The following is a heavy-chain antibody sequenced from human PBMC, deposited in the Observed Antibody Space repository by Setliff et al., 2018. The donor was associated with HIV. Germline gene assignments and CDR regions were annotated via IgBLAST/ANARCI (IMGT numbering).Heavy chain of an antibody. CDR2: IIPMFHRT. V-gene: IGHV1-69*05. J-gene: IGHJ4*03. CDR1: GGTLSNYA. CDR3: ARGRMAAAGMFIPRALDY. D-gene: IGHD6-13*01. Sequence: ASVKVSCKASGGTLSNYAVNWVRQAPGGGLEWMGEIIPMFHRTQYAQRFQGRVTFTTGESTNIAYMDMSSLRSDDTGIYYCARGRMAAAGMFIPRALDYWGRGTLVTVSS.